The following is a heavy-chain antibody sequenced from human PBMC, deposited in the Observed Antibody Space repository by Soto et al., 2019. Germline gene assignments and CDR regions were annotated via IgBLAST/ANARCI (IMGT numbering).Heavy chain of an antibody. CDR3: AKGLSSSSWLDY. D-gene: IGHD6-13*01. CDR2: ISGSGGST. CDR1: GFTFSSYA. J-gene: IGHJ4*02. Sequence: GGSLRLSCAASGFTFSSYAMTWVRQAPGKGLEWVSGISGSGGSTYYADSVKGRFTISRDNSKNTLFLQMNSLRAEDTAAYYCAKGLSSSSWLDYWGQGTLVTVSS. V-gene: IGHV3-23*01.